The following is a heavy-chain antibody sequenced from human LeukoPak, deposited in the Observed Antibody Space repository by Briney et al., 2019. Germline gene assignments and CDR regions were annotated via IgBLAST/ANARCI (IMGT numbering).Heavy chain of an antibody. D-gene: IGHD4-17*01. CDR1: GGSISSYY. CDR2: IYYSGST. CDR3: ARDLGYGDYGNAFDI. V-gene: IGHV4-59*01. Sequence: SETLSLTCTVSGGSISSYYWSWIRQPPGKGLEWIGYIYYSGSTNYNPSLKSRVTISVDTSKNQFSLKLSSVTAADTAVYYCARDLGYGDYGNAFDIWGQGTMVTVSS. J-gene: IGHJ3*02.